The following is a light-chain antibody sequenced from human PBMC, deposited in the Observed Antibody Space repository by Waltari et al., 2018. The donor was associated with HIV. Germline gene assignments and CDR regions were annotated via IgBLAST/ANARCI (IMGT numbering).Light chain of an antibody. CDR2: EVT. CDR1: SSDTGVYDS. J-gene: IGLJ3*02. V-gene: IGLV2-8*01. Sequence: QSAPTPPPSASGSLGPFVTISCTGSSSDTGVYDSVSLFQQHPRSAPKLLLYEVTSRPSPVSDRFSGSRSGSTAFLTVAGLQPDDEATYFCSSYGDSLRVLFGGGTNVTVL. CDR3: SSYGDSLRVL.